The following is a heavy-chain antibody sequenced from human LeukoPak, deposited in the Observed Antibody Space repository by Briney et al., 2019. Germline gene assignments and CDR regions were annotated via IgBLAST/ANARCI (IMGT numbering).Heavy chain of an antibody. V-gene: IGHV3-74*01. Sequence: PGGSLRLSCAASGFXFSRFWIHWVRQAPGKGLVWVSRISSDVSSTNYADSVKGRFTISRDNAKNTLYLQMNSLRAEDTAMYYCARYYDLDYLGQGTLVTVSS. J-gene: IGHJ4*02. CDR1: GFXFSRFW. CDR3: ARYYDLDY. D-gene: IGHD3-22*01. CDR2: ISSDVSST.